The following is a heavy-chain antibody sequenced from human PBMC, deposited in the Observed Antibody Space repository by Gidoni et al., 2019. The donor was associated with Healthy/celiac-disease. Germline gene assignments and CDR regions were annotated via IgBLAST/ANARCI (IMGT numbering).Heavy chain of an antibody. D-gene: IGHD1-26*01. V-gene: IGHV4-34*01. CDR2: INHSGST. CDR1: GGSFSGYY. Sequence: QVQLQQWGAGLLKPSETLSLTCAVYGGSFSGYYWSWIRQPPGKGLEWIGEINHSGSTNYNPSLKSRVTISVDTSKNQFSLKLSSVTAADTAVYYCARTQSTTGVSGSYFDYWGQGTLVTVSS. CDR3: ARTQSTTGVSGSYFDY. J-gene: IGHJ4*02.